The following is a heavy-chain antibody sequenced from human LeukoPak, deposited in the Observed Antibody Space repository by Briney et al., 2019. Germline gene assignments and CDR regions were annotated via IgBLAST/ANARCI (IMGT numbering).Heavy chain of an antibody. D-gene: IGHD3-22*01. J-gene: IGHJ4*02. CDR3: AQDGFDYYDSSGYYHFDY. V-gene: IGHV3-23*01. Sequence: PGGSLRLSCAASGFTFSNYAMSWVRQAPGKGLEWVSGISTRGGGIYYADSVKGRFTISRDNSKNTLFVQMNSLRVEGTAVYYCAQDGFDYYDSSGYYHFDYWGQGTLVTVSS. CDR2: ISTRGGGI. CDR1: GFTFSNYA.